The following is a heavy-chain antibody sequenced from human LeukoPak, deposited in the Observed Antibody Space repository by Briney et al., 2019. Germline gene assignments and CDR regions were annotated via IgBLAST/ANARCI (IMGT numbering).Heavy chain of an antibody. CDR3: ARAYYYRY. CDR1: GFTFSNHG. D-gene: IGHD3-10*01. CDR2: IYSGGST. V-gene: IGHV3-66*01. Sequence: PRGTLRLSCAASGFTFSNHGMNWVRQAPGKGLEWVSVIYSGGSTYYADSVKGRFTISRDNSKNTLYLQMNSLRAEDTAVYYCARAYYYRYWGQGTLVTVSS. J-gene: IGHJ4*02.